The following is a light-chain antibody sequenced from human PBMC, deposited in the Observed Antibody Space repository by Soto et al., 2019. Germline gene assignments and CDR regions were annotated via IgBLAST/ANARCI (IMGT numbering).Light chain of an antibody. CDR1: QSVRSN. J-gene: IGKJ2*01. V-gene: IGKV3-15*01. CDR2: GAS. CDR3: QHYNNWPPYT. Sequence: EIVMTQSPDTLSVSPGERATLSCRASQSVRSNLAWYQQKPGQAPRLLIYGASSRATGISARYSGSGSGTEFTLTISSLQSEYAAVYYCQHYNNWPPYTFGQGTKVEV.